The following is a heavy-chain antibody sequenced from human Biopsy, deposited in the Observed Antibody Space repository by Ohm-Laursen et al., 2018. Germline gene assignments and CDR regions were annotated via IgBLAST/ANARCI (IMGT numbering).Heavy chain of an antibody. CDR3: ARDPGYDFWSGSDPFDI. Sequence: GASVKVSCKASGYTFTAYGISWVRQAPGQGLEWMGWISTYNDDTNIAQKFQGKVSMTTDTSTRTAYMVLRSLRSGDTAIYFCARDPGYDFWSGSDPFDIWGQGTLVTAS. J-gene: IGHJ3*02. CDR2: ISTYNDDT. D-gene: IGHD3-3*01. CDR1: GYTFTAYG. V-gene: IGHV1-18*04.